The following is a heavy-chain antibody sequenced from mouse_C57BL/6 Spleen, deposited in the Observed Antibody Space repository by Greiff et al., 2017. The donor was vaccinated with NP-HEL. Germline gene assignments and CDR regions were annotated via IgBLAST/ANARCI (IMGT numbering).Heavy chain of an antibody. CDR2: IYPGSGST. V-gene: IGHV1-55*01. CDR1: GYTFTSYW. J-gene: IGHJ4*01. D-gene: IGHD2-4*01. Sequence: QVQLQQSGAELVKPGASVKMSCKASGYTFTSYWITWVKQRPGQGLEWIGDIYPGSGSTNYNEKFKSKATLTVDTSSSTAYMQLSSLTSEDSAVYYCARERKYDYENAMDYWGQGTSVTVSS. CDR3: ARERKYDYENAMDY.